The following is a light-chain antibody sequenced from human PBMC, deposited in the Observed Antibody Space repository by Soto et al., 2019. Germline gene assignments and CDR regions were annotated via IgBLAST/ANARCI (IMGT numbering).Light chain of an antibody. CDR3: QQYNNWPLT. Sequence: EVVMTQSPATLSVSPGERAALSCRAGQSVSSNLAWYQQRPGQAPRLLIYGASTRATGIPARFSGSGSGTDFTLTISSLQSEDFAVYYCQQYNNWPLTFGQGTNVEI. V-gene: IGKV3-15*01. CDR1: QSVSSN. J-gene: IGKJ1*01. CDR2: GAS.